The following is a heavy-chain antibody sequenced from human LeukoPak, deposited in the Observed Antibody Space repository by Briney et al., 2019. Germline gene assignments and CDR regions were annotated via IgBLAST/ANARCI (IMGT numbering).Heavy chain of an antibody. J-gene: IGHJ4*02. V-gene: IGHV3-48*01. CDR1: GFTFSSYS. D-gene: IGHD6-13*01. Sequence: PGGSLRLSCAASGFTFSSYSMNWVRQAPGKGLEWVSYISSSSNNIYYADSVKGRFTISRDNAKNSLNLQMNSLRAEDTAVYYRARGDSSWHPYVDYWGQGTLVTVSS. CDR3: ARGDSSWHPYVDY. CDR2: ISSSSNNI.